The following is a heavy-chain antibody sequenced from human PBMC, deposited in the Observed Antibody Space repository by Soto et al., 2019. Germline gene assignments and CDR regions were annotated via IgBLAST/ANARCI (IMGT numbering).Heavy chain of an antibody. Sequence: SETLSLTCAVYGGSFSGYYWSWIRQPPGKGLEWIGYIYYSGATYYKPSLKSRVTMSVDTSKTQFSLKLTSVTSADTAVYYCSRREIKGPIEYWGQGTPVPVSS. J-gene: IGHJ4*02. D-gene: IGHD1-26*01. V-gene: IGHV4-34*01. CDR3: SRREIKGPIEY. CDR1: GGSFSGYY. CDR2: IYYSGAT.